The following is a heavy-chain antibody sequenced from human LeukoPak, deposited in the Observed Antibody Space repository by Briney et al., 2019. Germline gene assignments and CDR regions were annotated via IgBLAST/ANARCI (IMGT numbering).Heavy chain of an antibody. CDR3: AKGVAGVPAAHYYMDV. J-gene: IGHJ6*03. D-gene: IGHD2-2*01. CDR2: ISSSGSTI. Sequence: GGSLRLSCAASGFTFSSYEMNWVRQAPGKGLEGGSYISSSGSTIYYEDSVKGRFTISRDNSKNTLYLQMNSLRAEDTAVYYCAKGVAGVPAAHYYMDVWGKGTTVTISS. V-gene: IGHV3-48*03. CDR1: GFTFSSYE.